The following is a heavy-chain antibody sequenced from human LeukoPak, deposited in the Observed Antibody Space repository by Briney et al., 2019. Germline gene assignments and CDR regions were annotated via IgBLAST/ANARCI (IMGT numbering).Heavy chain of an antibody. Sequence: SQTLSLTCSVPGGAIGSDGYYWNWIRQHPGKGLEWIGYIYYSGRASYNPSLKSRVTISVDTSKKQFSLRLSSVTAADTAVYYCARGRFYGFSGDSWGQGTLVTVSS. CDR3: ARGRFYGFSGDS. D-gene: IGHD3-10*01. V-gene: IGHV4-31*03. CDR1: GGAIGSDGYY. J-gene: IGHJ4*02. CDR2: IYYSGRA.